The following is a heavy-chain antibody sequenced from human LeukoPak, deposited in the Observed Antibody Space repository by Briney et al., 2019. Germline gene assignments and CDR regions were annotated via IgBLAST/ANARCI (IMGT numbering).Heavy chain of an antibody. CDR2: ISSNGGST. Sequence: GGSLRLSCAAAGFTFSSYAMHWVRQAAGKGLEYVSAISSNGGSTYYANSVKGRFTISRDNSKNTLYLQMGSLRAEDMAVYYCARQTGTLYYFDYWGQGTLVTVSS. CDR3: ARQTGTLYYFDY. J-gene: IGHJ4*02. D-gene: IGHD1-1*01. V-gene: IGHV3-64*01. CDR1: GFTFSSYA.